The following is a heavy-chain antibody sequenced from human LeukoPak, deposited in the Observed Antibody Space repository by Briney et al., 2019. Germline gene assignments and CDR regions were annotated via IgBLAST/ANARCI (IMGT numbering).Heavy chain of an antibody. CDR2: ISYDGSNK. V-gene: IGHV3-30*04. CDR1: GFTFSSYA. J-gene: IGHJ6*03. Sequence: GRSLRLSCAASGFTFSSYAMHWVRQAPGKGLEWVAVISYDGSNKYYADSVKGRFTISRDNSKNTPYLQMNSLRAEDTAVYYCARDGSGWYLIDYYYYYMDVWGKGTTVTVSS. CDR3: ARDGSGWYLIDYYYYYMDV. D-gene: IGHD6-19*01.